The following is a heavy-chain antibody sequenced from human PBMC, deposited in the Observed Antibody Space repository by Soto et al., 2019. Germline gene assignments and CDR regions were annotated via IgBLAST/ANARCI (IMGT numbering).Heavy chain of an antibody. D-gene: IGHD4-17*01. CDR1: GGSVTNSSYY. CDR2: VYYRGRS. CDR3: VSQRTTVPTQAYFDY. V-gene: IGHV4-39*01. J-gene: IGHJ4*02. Sequence: SETLSLTCTVSGGSVTNSSYYWGWIRQSPGKGLEWIGSVYYRGRSYSKSSVKSRVTISVDTSKNRFSPSLNSVTASDTAVYFCVSQRTTVPTQAYFDYWGPGALVTVSS.